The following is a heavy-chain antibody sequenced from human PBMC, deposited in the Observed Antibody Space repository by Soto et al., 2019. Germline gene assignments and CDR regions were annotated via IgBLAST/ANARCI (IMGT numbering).Heavy chain of an antibody. J-gene: IGHJ6*02. CDR1: GYTFTSYY. CDR2: INPSGGST. Sequence: ASVKVSCKASGYTFTSYYTHWVRQAPGQGLEWMGIINPSGGSTSYAQKFQGRVTMTRDTSTSTVYMELSSLRSEDTAVYYCARSDDYVWGSYRYTSYYYCGMDVWGQGTTVTVSS. CDR3: ARSDDYVWGSYRYTSYYYCGMDV. V-gene: IGHV1-46*01. D-gene: IGHD3-16*02.